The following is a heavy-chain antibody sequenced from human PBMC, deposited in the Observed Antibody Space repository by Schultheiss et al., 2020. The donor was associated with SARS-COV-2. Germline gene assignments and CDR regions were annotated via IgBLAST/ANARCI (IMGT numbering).Heavy chain of an antibody. CDR2: ISSSSSYI. V-gene: IGHV3-21*03. CDR3: TTGGQWLARGDDY. Sequence: GGSLRLSCAASGFTFSSYSMNWVRQAPGKGLEWVSSISSSSSYIYYADSVKGRFTISRDNAKNSLYLQMNSLKTEDTAVYYCTTGGQWLARGDDYWGRGALVTVSS. CDR1: GFTFSSYS. D-gene: IGHD6-19*01. J-gene: IGHJ4*02.